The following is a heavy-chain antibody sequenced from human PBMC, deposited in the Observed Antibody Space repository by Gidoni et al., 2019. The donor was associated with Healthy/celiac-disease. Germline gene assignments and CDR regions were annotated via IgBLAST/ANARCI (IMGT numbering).Heavy chain of an antibody. V-gene: IGHV1-46*01. D-gene: IGHD2-21*02. Sequence: QVLLVQSGAEVKKPGASVKVSCKASGYTFTSDYMHWVRQAPGQGLEWMGIINPSGGSTSYAQKFQGRVTMTRDTSTSTVYMELSSLRSEDTAVYYCARSPAFVVVTAIGWFDPWGQGTLVTVSS. CDR1: GYTFTSDY. CDR2: INPSGGST. CDR3: ARSPAFVVVTAIGWFDP. J-gene: IGHJ5*02.